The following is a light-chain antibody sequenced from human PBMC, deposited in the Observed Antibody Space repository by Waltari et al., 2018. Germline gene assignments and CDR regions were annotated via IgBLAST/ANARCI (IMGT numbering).Light chain of an antibody. CDR2: WAS. J-gene: IGKJ2*01. CDR1: QSLLYNSNNENY. V-gene: IGKV4-1*01. CDR3: QQYYTAPYT. Sequence: DIVMTQSPDSLAVSLGEKATINCKSNQSLLYNSNNENYLAWYQQKPGQPLKLFFYWASSRESGVPDRFSGSGSGTDFTLTIGSLQAEDVAVYYCQQYYTAPYTFGQGTKLEIK.